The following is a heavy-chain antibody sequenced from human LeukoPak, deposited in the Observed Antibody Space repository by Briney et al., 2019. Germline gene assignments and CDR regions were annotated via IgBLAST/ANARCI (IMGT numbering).Heavy chain of an antibody. CDR3: ARYPYYYDSSGYYHDYYGMDV. CDR1: GGSISSGDCY. J-gene: IGHJ6*02. D-gene: IGHD3-22*01. V-gene: IGHV4-30-4*01. Sequence: SETLSLTCTVSGGSISSGDCYWSWIRQPPGKGLEWIGYIYYSGSTYYNPSLKSRVTISVDTSKNQFSLKLSSVTAADTAVHYCARYPYYYDSSGYYHDYYGMDVWGQGTTVTVSS. CDR2: IYYSGST.